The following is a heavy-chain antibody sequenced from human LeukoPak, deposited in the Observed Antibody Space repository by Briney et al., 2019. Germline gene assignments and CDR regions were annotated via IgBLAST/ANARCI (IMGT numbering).Heavy chain of an antibody. CDR3: AKDPGRGSRSFWRQVFDY. Sequence: QPGGSLGLSCAASGFTFSSYAMSWVRHAPGEGLEWVSAISDSGGTTYYADSVKGRFTISRDNSKNTLYLQMNSLRAEDTAVYYCAKDPGRGSRSFWRQVFDYWGQGTLVTVSS. J-gene: IGHJ4*02. V-gene: IGHV3-23*01. CDR2: ISDSGGTT. D-gene: IGHD3-10*01. CDR1: GFTFSSYA.